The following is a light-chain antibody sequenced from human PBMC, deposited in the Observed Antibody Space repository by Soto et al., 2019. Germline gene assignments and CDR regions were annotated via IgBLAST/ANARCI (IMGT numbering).Light chain of an antibody. V-gene: IGKV3-15*01. Sequence: EIVMTQSPATLSLSPGERATLSCRASESVSTNLAWYQEKPGQAPRLLIYGASTRATGIPARFSGSGSGREFTLTISSLESEDFSVYYCQHYRNRPPWTFGQGTKVEIK. CDR2: GAS. J-gene: IGKJ1*01. CDR1: ESVSTN. CDR3: QHYRNRPPWT.